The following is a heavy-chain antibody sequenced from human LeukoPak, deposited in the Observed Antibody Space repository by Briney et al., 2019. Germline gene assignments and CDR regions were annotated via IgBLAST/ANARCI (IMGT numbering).Heavy chain of an antibody. CDR2: ISYDGSNK. J-gene: IGHJ4*02. V-gene: IGHV3-30*18. D-gene: IGHD3-22*01. CDR1: GFTFSSYG. CDR3: AKAPGYYYDSSGYGG. Sequence: GGSLRLSCAASGFTFSSYGMHWVRQAPGKGLEWVAVISYDGSNKYYADSVKGRFTIPRDNSKNTLYLQMNSLRAEDTAVYYCAKAPGYYYDSSGYGGWGQGTLVTVSS.